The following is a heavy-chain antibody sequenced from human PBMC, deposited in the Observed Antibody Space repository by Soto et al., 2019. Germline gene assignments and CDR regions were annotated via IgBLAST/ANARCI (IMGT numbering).Heavy chain of an antibody. Sequence: QVQLQESGPGLVKPSQTLSLTCTVSGGSISSGDYYWSWIRQPPGKGLEWIGYIYYSGSTYYNPSLNRRFTRSVDASMNQFSLKRSSVTAADTAVYYCARASPVVTDVWGQGTTVTVSS. V-gene: IGHV4-30-4*01. J-gene: IGHJ6*02. CDR1: GGSISSGDYY. CDR2: IYYSGST. CDR3: ARASPVVTDV. D-gene: IGHD5-18*01.